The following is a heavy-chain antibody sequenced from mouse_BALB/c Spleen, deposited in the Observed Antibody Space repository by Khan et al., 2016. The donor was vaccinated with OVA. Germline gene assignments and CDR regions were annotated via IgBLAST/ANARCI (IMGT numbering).Heavy chain of an antibody. J-gene: IGHJ3*01. CDR3: ARGYYIYGSWFAY. Sequence: QIQLVQSGPELKKPGETVKISCKASGYIFTNYGMNWVKQAPGKGLKWMGWINTNTGEPTFAEEFKERFAFSLETSANTAYLQINSLKNEDTATYCCARGYYIYGSWFAYWGQGTLVTVSA. D-gene: IGHD2-12*01. CDR2: INTNTGEP. V-gene: IGHV9-3*02. CDR1: GYIFTNYG.